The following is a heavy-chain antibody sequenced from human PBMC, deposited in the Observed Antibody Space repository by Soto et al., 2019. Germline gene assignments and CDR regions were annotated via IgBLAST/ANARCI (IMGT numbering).Heavy chain of an antibody. J-gene: IGHJ6*02. CDR2: INPKSGGA. Sequence: ASVKVSCKASGYSFTDYHIHWVRQAPGQGLEWLGRINPKSGGASTAQKFQGWVTMTTDTSISTASMELTRLTSDDTAIYYCARGDSTDCSNGVCSFFYNHDMDVWGQGTTVTVS. CDR1: GYSFTDYH. V-gene: IGHV1-2*04. CDR3: ARGDSTDCSNGVCSFFYNHDMDV. D-gene: IGHD2-8*01.